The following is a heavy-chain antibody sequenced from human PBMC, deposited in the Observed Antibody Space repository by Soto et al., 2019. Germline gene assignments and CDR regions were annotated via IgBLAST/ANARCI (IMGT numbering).Heavy chain of an antibody. CDR1: AYTFTRYD. Sequence: ASVKVSCKPSAYTFTRYDINWVRQATGQGLEWIGWMNPNSGNTGYAQKFQGRVTMTRNTSISTAYMELSSLRSEDTAVYYCARVPKVYYGSRPVNWFDPWGQGTLVTVSS. CDR3: ARVPKVYYGSRPVNWFDP. CDR2: MNPNSGNT. V-gene: IGHV1-8*01. D-gene: IGHD3-10*01. J-gene: IGHJ5*02.